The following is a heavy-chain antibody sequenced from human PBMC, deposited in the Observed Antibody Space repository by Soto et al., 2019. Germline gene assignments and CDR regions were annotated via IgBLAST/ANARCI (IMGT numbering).Heavy chain of an antibody. V-gene: IGHV3-21*01. D-gene: IGHD4-4*01. CDR2: ISSSSSYI. J-gene: IGHJ6*03. CDR3: ASGSNLYYYYMDV. Sequence: GGSLRLSCAASGFTFSSYSMNWVRQAPGKGLEWVSSISSSSSYIYYADSVKGRFTISRDNAKNSLYLQMNSLRAEDTAVYYCASGSNLYYYYMDVWGKGTTVTVSS. CDR1: GFTFSSYS.